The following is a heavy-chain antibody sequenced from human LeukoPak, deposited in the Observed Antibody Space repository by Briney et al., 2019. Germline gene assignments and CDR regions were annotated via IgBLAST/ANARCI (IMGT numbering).Heavy chain of an antibody. V-gene: IGHV4-39*01. CDR1: GGSISSSSYY. CDR2: IYYSGST. J-gene: IGHJ4*02. CDR3: AREFSGSPIDY. D-gene: IGHD3-10*01. Sequence: SETLSLTCTVSGGSISSSSYYWGWIRQPPGKGLEWIGSIYYSGSTYYNPSLKSRVTISVDTSKNQFSLKLSSVTAADTAVYYCAREFSGSPIDYWGQGTLVTVSS.